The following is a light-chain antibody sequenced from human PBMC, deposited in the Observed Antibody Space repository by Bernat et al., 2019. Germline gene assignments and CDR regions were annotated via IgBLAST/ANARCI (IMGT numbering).Light chain of an antibody. J-gene: IGLJ1*01. CDR3: SSYISSRSDV. CDR1: SSDVGGYNS. Sequence: QAALTQPASVSGSPGQSITISCTTPSSDVGGYNSVSWYQQHPGKAPKLIIYDGTNRPSGVSHRFSGSKSGNMASLTISGLQPEDEANYYCSSYISSRSDVFGSGTKVTVL. V-gene: IGLV2-14*03. CDR2: DGT.